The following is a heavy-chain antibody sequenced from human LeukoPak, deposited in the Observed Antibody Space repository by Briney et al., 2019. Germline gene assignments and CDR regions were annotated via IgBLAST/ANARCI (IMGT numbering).Heavy chain of an antibody. CDR2: ISYDGSNK. CDR1: GFTFSSYG. D-gene: IGHD2-15*01. V-gene: IGHV3-30*18. Sequence: GGSLRLSCAASGFTFSSYGMHWVRQAPGKGLEWVAVISYDGSNKYYADSVKGRFTISRDSSKNTLYLQVNSLRGEDTAVYYCAKDRGVTATRGPIDYWGRGTLVTVSS. J-gene: IGHJ4*02. CDR3: AKDRGVTATRGPIDY.